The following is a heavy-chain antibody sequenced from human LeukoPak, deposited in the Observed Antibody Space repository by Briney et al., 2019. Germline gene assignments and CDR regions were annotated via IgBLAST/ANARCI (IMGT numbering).Heavy chain of an antibody. V-gene: IGHV3-53*01. J-gene: IGHJ3*02. D-gene: IGHD5-24*01. CDR2: IYNGGNT. CDR1: GFTVSSNY. CDR3: AREMATSLGKQRDAFDI. Sequence: GGSLRLSCAASGFTVSSNYMGWVRQAPGKGLEWVSIIYNGGNTNYADSVKGRFTISRDNAKNTLYLQMNSLRAEDSAVYYCAREMATSLGKQRDAFDIWGQGTMVTVSS.